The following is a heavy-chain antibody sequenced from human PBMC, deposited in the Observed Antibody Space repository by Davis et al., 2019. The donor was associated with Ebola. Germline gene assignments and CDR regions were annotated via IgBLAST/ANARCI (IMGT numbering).Heavy chain of an antibody. CDR3: VRDPALVVTGGGWFFGL. CDR1: GFIFSTYV. Sequence: GGSLRLSCSASGFIFSTYVMSWVRQAPGKGLEWVSTISGSGTYYVDSVKGRFTISRDNSKKTLYLQMNSLRAEDTAVYYCVRDPALVVTGGGWFFGLWGRGTLVTVSS. J-gene: IGHJ2*01. D-gene: IGHD2-21*02. CDR2: ISGSGT. V-gene: IGHV3-23*01.